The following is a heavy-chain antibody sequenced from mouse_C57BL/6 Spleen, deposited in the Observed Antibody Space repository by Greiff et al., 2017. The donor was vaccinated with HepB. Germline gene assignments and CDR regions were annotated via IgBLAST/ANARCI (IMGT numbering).Heavy chain of an antibody. J-gene: IGHJ2*01. CDR2: IYPGGGYT. Sequence: VRLQQSGAELVRPGTSVKMSCKASGYTFTNYWIGWAKQRPGHGLEWIGVIYPGGGYTNYNEKFKGKATLTADKSSSTAYMQFSSLTSEDSAIYYCARNWEGYFDYWGQGTTLTVSS. CDR3: ARNWEGYFDY. CDR1: GYTFTNYW. D-gene: IGHD4-1*01. V-gene: IGHV1-63*01.